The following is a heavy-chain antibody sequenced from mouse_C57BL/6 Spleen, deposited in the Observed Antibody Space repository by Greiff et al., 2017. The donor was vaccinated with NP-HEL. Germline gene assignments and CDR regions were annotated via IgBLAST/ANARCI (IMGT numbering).Heavy chain of an antibody. CDR3: ATTVVGGARYFDV. V-gene: IGHV1-42*01. CDR1: GYSFTGYY. Sequence: VQLQQSGPELVKPGASVKISCKASGYSFTGYYMNWVKQSPEKSLEWIGEINPSTGGTTYNQKFKAKATLTVDKSSSTAYMQLKSLTSEDSAVYYCATTVVGGARYFDVWGTGTTVTVSS. D-gene: IGHD1-1*01. J-gene: IGHJ1*03. CDR2: INPSTGGT.